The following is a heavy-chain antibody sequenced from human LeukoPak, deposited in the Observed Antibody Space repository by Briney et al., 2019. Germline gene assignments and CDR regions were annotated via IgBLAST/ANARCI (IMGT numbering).Heavy chain of an antibody. CDR3: AREKDGALFDY. Sequence: PGGSLRLSCAASGFTFSSYAMHWVRQAPGKGLEWVAVISYDGSNKYYADSVKGRFTISRDNSKNTLYLQMNSLRAEDTAVYYCAREKDGALFDYWGQGTLVTVSS. CDR1: GFTFSSYA. D-gene: IGHD1-26*01. CDR2: ISYDGSNK. J-gene: IGHJ4*02. V-gene: IGHV3-30*04.